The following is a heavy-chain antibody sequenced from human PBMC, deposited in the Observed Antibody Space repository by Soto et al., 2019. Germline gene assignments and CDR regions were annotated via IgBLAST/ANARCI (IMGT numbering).Heavy chain of an antibody. D-gene: IGHD6-13*01. J-gene: IGHJ4*02. V-gene: IGHV6-1*01. CDR3: ARGGKIAAAGIDY. Sequence: SQTLSLTCAISGDSVSSNRATWNWIRQSPSRGLEWLGRTYYWSRWYNEYEASVKSRISINPDTSKNQFSLQLNSVTPEDTAVYFCARGGKIAAAGIDYCGPGILVTFSS. CDR1: GDSVSSNRAT. CDR2: TYYWSRWYN.